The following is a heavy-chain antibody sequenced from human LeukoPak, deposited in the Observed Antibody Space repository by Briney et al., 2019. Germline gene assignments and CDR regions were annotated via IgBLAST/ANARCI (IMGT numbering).Heavy chain of an antibody. CDR3: ARDGGAMIVVVMFDY. J-gene: IGHJ4*02. Sequence: GGSLRLSCAASGFTFSSYAMHWVRQAPGKGLEWVAVISYDGSNKYYADSVKGRLTISRDNSKNTLYLQMNSLRAEDTAVYYCARDGGAMIVVVMFDYWGQGTLVTVSS. V-gene: IGHV3-30-3*01. CDR2: ISYDGSNK. D-gene: IGHD3-22*01. CDR1: GFTFSSYA.